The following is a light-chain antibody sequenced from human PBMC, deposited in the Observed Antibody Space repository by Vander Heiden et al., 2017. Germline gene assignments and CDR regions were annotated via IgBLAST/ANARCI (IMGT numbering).Light chain of an antibody. CDR1: STNIGSNN. CDR2: SND. V-gene: IGLV1-44*01. J-gene: IGLJ2*01. CDR3: AAWDDSLNGPL. Sequence: QSVLTQPPSTSGTPGQSVSIPCSGGSTNIGSNNVNWYQQLPGTAPELLIYSNDQRPSGVPDRFSGSKSVTSASLAISRLESEDEADYYCAAWDDSLNGPLFGGGTKVTVL.